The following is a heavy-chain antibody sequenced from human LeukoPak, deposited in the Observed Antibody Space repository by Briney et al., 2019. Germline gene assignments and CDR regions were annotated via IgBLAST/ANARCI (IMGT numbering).Heavy chain of an antibody. Sequence: PGGSLRLSCAASGFTFSGYGMHWVRQAPGKGLEWVAVIWYDGSNKYYADSVKGRFTISRDNSKNTLYLQMNSLRAEDTAVYYCARDGIAVAGLVDYWGQGTLVTVSS. J-gene: IGHJ4*02. CDR1: GFTFSGYG. V-gene: IGHV3-33*01. D-gene: IGHD6-19*01. CDR2: IWYDGSNK. CDR3: ARDGIAVAGLVDY.